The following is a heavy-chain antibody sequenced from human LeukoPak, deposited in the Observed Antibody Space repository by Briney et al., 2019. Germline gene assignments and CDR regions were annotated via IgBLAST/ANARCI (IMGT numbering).Heavy chain of an antibody. V-gene: IGHV4-30-2*01. D-gene: IGHD6-6*01. CDR1: GGSISSGDYY. CDR3: AREGLIAARWFDL. J-gene: IGHJ5*02. CDR2: IYHSGST. Sequence: SQTLSLTCTVSGGSISSGDYYWSWIRQPPGKGLERIGYIYHSGSTYYNPSLKSRVTISVDRSKNQFSLKLSSVTAADTAVYYCAREGLIAARWFDLWGQGTLVTVSS.